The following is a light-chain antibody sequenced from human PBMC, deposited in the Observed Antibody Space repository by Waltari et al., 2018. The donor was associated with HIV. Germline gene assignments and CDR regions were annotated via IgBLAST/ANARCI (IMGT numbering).Light chain of an antibody. Sequence: FVLTQPHSVSESPGKTVTISCPRNSGSIASNYVQVYQQRPGSSPTTVIYEDTQRPSGVPDRFSGSIDSSSNSASLIISGLTTEDEADYYCQSYGSTNQVFGGGTKLTVL. CDR2: EDT. CDR3: QSYGSTNQV. V-gene: IGLV6-57*01. J-gene: IGLJ2*01. CDR1: SGSIASNY.